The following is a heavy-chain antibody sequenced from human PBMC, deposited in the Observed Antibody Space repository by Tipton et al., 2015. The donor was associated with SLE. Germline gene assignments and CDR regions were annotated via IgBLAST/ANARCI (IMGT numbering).Heavy chain of an antibody. Sequence: TLSLTCTVSGGYISSYYWSWIRQPAGKGLEWIGRIYTSGSTNYNPSLKSRGTMSVDTSKNQFSLKLSSVTAADTAVYYCARLGGYSTYFDYWGQGTLVTVSS. CDR2: IYTSGST. D-gene: IGHD4-11*01. J-gene: IGHJ4*02. V-gene: IGHV4-4*07. CDR3: ARLGGYSTYFDY. CDR1: GGYISSYY.